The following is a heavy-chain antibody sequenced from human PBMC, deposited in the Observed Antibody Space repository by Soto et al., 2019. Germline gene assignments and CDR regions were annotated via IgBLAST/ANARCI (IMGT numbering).Heavy chain of an antibody. Sequence: EVQLVESGGGLVQPGGSLRLSCAASGFTFSSYSMNWVRQAPGKGLEWVSYISSSSSTIYYADSVKGRFTISRDNAKNSLYLQMNRLRDEDTDVYYCARANAAMVRRSFDYWGQGTLVTVSS. CDR2: ISSSSSTI. V-gene: IGHV3-48*02. J-gene: IGHJ4*02. CDR3: ARANAAMVRRSFDY. D-gene: IGHD5-18*01. CDR1: GFTFSSYS.